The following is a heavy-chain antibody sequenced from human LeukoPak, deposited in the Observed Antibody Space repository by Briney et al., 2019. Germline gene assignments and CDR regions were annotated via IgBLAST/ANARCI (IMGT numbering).Heavy chain of an antibody. D-gene: IGHD2-2*01. Sequence: SDTLSLTCRVSGYSISSSNWWGWIRQPPGKGLEWIGYIYYSGSTYYNPSLKSRVTMSEDTSNNQFSLKLTSVTAVDTAVYYCARGPSQSTRHPGAFDIWGQGTMVTVSS. CDR2: IYYSGST. CDR3: ARGPSQSTRHPGAFDI. CDR1: GYSISSSNW. J-gene: IGHJ3*02. V-gene: IGHV4-28*03.